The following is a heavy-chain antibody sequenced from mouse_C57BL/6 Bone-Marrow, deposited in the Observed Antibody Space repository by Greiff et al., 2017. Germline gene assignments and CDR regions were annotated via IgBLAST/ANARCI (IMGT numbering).Heavy chain of an antibody. CDR1: GYTFTSYW. Sequence: QVQLQQPGAELVKPGASVKLSCKASGYTFTSYWMHWVKQRPGQGLEWIGMIHPNSGSTNYNEKFKSKATLTVDKSSSTAYMQLSSLTSEDSAVYYCARMGLRLDAMDYWGQGTSVTVSS. J-gene: IGHJ4*01. CDR2: IHPNSGST. D-gene: IGHD2-4*01. V-gene: IGHV1-64*01. CDR3: ARMGLRLDAMDY.